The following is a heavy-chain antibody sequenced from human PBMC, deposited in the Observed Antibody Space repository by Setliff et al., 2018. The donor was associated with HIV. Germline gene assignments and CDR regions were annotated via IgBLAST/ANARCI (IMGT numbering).Heavy chain of an antibody. Sequence: ASVKVSCKASGYTFTSFGISWVRQAPGQGLEWMGRISAYNGNTNYAQKLQGRVTMTTDTSTSTAYMELRSPRSDDTAVYYCARDSEWGSYIFWTFDIWGQGTMVTVSS. CDR2: ISAYNGNT. V-gene: IGHV1-18*01. CDR3: ARDSEWGSYIFWTFDI. D-gene: IGHD1-26*01. CDR1: GYTFTSFG. J-gene: IGHJ3*02.